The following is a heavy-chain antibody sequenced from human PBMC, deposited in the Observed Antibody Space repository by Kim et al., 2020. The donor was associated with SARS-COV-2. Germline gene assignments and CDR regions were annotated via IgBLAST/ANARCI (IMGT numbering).Heavy chain of an antibody. CDR3: ASSGWGRARTDY. J-gene: IGHJ4*02. D-gene: IGHD3-16*01. V-gene: IGHV3-21*01. CDR2: ISSSSSYI. CDR1: GFTFSSYS. Sequence: GGSLRLSCAASGFTFSSYSMNWVRQAPGKGLEWVSSISSSSSYIYYADSVKGRFTISRDNAKNSLYLQMNSLRAEDTAVYYCASSGWGRARTDYWGQGTLVTVSS.